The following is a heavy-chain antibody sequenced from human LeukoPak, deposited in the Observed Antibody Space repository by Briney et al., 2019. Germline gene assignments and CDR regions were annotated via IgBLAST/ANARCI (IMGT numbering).Heavy chain of an antibody. CDR2: ISYDGSNK. CDR1: GFTFSSYA. Sequence: AGGSLRLSCAASGFTFSSYAMHWVRQAPGKGLEGVAVISYDGSNKYYADSVKGRFTISRDNSKNTLYLQMNSLRAEDTAVYYCARTPLWNYYYGMDVWGQGTTVTVSS. D-gene: IGHD3-10*01. J-gene: IGHJ6*02. CDR3: ARTPLWNYYYGMDV. V-gene: IGHV3-30-3*01.